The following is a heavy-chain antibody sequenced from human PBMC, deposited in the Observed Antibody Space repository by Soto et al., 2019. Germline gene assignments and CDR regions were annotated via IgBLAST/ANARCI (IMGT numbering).Heavy chain of an antibody. CDR1: GYIFTAYS. D-gene: IGHD2-15*01. CDR2: VNPSGGST. J-gene: IGHJ1*01. CDR3: AREENCSDGICYSEYFQR. V-gene: IGHV1-46*01. Sequence: QVQLVQSGAEVKKPGASVKVSSKASGYIFTAYSMHWVRQAPGQGLEWMGVVNPSGGSTNYAQKFQGRITMTRDTSTSTVYMDLSSLTSEDTAVYYCAREENCSDGICYSEYFQRWGQGTLVTVSS.